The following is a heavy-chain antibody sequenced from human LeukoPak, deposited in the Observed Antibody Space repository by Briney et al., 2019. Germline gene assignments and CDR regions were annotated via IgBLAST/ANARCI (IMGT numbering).Heavy chain of an antibody. CDR3: ARGSYYDSSGYYYAWEVYFDY. D-gene: IGHD3-22*01. J-gene: IGHJ4*02. V-gene: IGHV4-38-2*02. CDR2: IYHSGST. Sequence: SETLSLTCTVSGGSISSYYWSWIRQPPGKGLEWIGSIYHSGSTYYNPSLKSRVTISVDTSKNQFSLKLSSVTAADTAVYYCARGSYYDSSGYYYAWEVYFDYWGQGTLVTVSS. CDR1: GGSISSYY.